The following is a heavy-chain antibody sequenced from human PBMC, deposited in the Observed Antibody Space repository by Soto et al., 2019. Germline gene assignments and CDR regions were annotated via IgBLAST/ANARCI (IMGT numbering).Heavy chain of an antibody. V-gene: IGHV1-18*01. CDR1: GYAFTNIG. CDR3: GGAGTAFDF. J-gene: IGHJ4*02. D-gene: IGHD3-10*01. CDR2: ISAYNGNT. Sequence: SKASGYAFTNIGRSWPRQAPRQGLEWMGWISAYNGNTNYAQNFQGRVTMTTDTSTSTAYMELRSLRFDDPAVYCCGGAGTAFDFLVQGALVLV.